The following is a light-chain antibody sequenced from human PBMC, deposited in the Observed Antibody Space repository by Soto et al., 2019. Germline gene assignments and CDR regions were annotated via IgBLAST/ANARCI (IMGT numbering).Light chain of an antibody. CDR3: SSYTSSSTLS. Sequence: QSALTQPASVSGSPGQSITISCTGTSSDVGGYNYVSWYQQHPGKAPKLMIYDVSNRPSGVSNRFFGSKPGNTASLTISGLQAEDEADYYCSSYTSSSTLSFGTGTKLTVL. J-gene: IGLJ1*01. CDR1: SSDVGGYNY. V-gene: IGLV2-14*01. CDR2: DVS.